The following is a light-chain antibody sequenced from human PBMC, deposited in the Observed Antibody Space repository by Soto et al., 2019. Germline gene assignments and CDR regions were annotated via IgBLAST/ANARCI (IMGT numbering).Light chain of an antibody. J-gene: IGLJ1*01. V-gene: IGLV2-23*01. CDR2: EGS. CDR1: SSDVGTYNL. Sequence: QSALTQPASVSGSPGQSITISCTGTSSDVGTYNLVSWYQQYPGKAPNLMIYEGSKRPSGVSNRFSGSKSGNTASLTISGLQAEDEADYYCCSYAGSSSYVFGTGTKLTVL. CDR3: CSYAGSSSYV.